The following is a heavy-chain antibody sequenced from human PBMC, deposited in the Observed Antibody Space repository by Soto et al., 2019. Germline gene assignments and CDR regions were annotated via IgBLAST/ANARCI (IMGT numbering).Heavy chain of an antibody. CDR1: AGSISTINYY. CDR2: ISYSGST. CDR3: ARSAQWDGFDP. J-gene: IGHJ3*01. D-gene: IGHD2-8*01. V-gene: IGHV4-31*03. Sequence: QVQRQESGPGLVRPSQTLSLTCTVSAGSISTINYYWSWIRQHPEKGLEWIGYISYSGSTFYHSSLKSRVTISLDPSKKQFSLTLTSVTAADTAVYYCARSAQWDGFDPWGQGTMVTGSS.